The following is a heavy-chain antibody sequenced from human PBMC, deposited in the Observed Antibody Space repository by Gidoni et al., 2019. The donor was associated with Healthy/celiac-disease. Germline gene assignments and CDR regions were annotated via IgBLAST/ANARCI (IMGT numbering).Heavy chain of an antibody. V-gene: IGHV4-39*01. Sequence: QLQLQESVPGLVQPSETLSLPCTVSGGSISSRSYYWGWIRQPPGKGLEWIGSIYYSGSTYYNPSLKSRVTISVDTSKNQFSLKLSSVTAADTAVYYCARFVLYSSSWDYWGQGTLVTVSS. CDR1: GGSISSRSYY. D-gene: IGHD6-6*01. CDR2: IYYSGST. CDR3: ARFVLYSSSWDY. J-gene: IGHJ4*02.